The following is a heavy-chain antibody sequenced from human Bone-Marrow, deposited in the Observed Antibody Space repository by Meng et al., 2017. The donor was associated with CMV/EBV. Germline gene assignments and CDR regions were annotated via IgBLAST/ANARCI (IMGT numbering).Heavy chain of an antibody. J-gene: IGHJ6*02. CDR1: GFTFSNHY. CDR3: AREYCSSTSCRNYYYYGMDV. D-gene: IGHD2-2*01. CDR2: ISSSGSTI. V-gene: IGHV3-11*04. Sequence: GGSLRLSCPDPGFTFSNHYMSWVRQAPGKGLEWVSYISSSGSTIYYADSVKGRFTISRDNAKNSLYLQMNSLRAEDTAVYYCAREYCSSTSCRNYYYYGMDVWGQGTTVTVSS.